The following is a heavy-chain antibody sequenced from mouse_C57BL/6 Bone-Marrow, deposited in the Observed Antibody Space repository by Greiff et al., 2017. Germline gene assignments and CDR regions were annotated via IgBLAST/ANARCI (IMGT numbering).Heavy chain of an antibody. V-gene: IGHV5-6*02. CDR1: GFTFSSYG. CDR3: ARRAYYDYDEAMDY. CDR2: ISSGGSYT. Sequence: EVMLVESGGDLVKPGGSLKLSCAASGFTFSSYGMSWVRQTPDKRLEWVATISSGGSYTYYPDSVKGRFTSSRDNAKNTLYLQMSSLKSEDTAMYYGARRAYYDYDEAMDYWGQGTSVTVSS. J-gene: IGHJ4*01. D-gene: IGHD2-4*01.